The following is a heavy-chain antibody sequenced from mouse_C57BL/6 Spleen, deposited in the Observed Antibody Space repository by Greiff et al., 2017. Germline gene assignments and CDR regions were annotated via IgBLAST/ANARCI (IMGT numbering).Heavy chain of an antibody. D-gene: IGHD2-2*01. Sequence: VQLQQPGAELVRPGSSVKLSCKASGYTFTSYWMHWVKQRPIQGLEWIGNIDPSDSETHYNQKFKDKATLTVDKSSRTAYMRLSSLTSEDSAVYYCARDGYDGFDDWGQGTTLTVSS. J-gene: IGHJ2*01. CDR1: GYTFTSYW. V-gene: IGHV1-52*01. CDR3: ARDGYDGFDD. CDR2: IDPSDSET.